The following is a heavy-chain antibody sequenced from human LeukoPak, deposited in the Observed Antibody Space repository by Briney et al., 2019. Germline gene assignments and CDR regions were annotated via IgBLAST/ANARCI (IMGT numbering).Heavy chain of an antibody. D-gene: IGHD2-21*01. V-gene: IGHV4-39*07. CDR2: IYYSGST. CDR3: ASVANNWFDP. J-gene: IGHJ5*02. CDR1: GGSISGSSYY. Sequence: PSETLSLTCTVSGGSISGSSYYWGWIRQPPGKGLEWIGSIYYSGSTYYNPSLKSRVTISVDTSKNQFSLKLSSVTAADTAVYYCASVANNWFDPWGQGTLVTVSS.